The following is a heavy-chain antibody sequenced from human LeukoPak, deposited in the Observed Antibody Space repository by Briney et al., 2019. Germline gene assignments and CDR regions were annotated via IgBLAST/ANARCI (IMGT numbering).Heavy chain of an antibody. CDR2: IYYSGST. J-gene: IGHJ6*03. V-gene: IGHV4-39*02. Sequence: PSETLSLTCTVSGGSMTNSTYYWGWIRQPPGKGLEWIGSIYYSGSTYYNPSFKSRITISVDTSKNQFSLKLSSVTAADTAVYYCAREGHAKGYYMDVWGKGTTVTVSS. CDR3: AREGHAKGYYMDV. CDR1: GGSMTNSTYY.